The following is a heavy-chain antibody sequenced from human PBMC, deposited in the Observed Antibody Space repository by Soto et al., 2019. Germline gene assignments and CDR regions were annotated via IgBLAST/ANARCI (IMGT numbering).Heavy chain of an antibody. CDR1: GGTFSSYA. J-gene: IGHJ5*02. CDR2: IIPIFGTA. CDR3: ARDRGPSSGYYPYWFDP. D-gene: IGHD3-22*01. Sequence: QVQLVQSGAEVKKPGSSVKDSCKASGGTFSSYAISWVRQAPGQGLEWMGEIIPIFGTANYAQKFQGRVTITADESTSTAYMELGSLRSEDTAVYYCARDRGPSSGYYPYWFDPWGQGTLVTVSS. V-gene: IGHV1-69*12.